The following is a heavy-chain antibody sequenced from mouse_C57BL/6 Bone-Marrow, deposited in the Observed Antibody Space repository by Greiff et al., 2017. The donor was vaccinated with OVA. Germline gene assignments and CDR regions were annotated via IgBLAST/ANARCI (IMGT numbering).Heavy chain of an antibody. CDR2: ISSGSSTI. Sequence: DVHLVESGGGLVKPGGSLKLSCAASGFTFSDYGMHWVRQAPEKGLEWVAYISSGSSTINYADKVKGRFTISRDNAKNTLFLQMTSRRSEDTAMYFCATGTWFAYWGQGTLGTVSA. D-gene: IGHD1-1*01. J-gene: IGHJ3*01. CDR3: ATGTWFAY. V-gene: IGHV5-17*01. CDR1: GFTFSDYG.